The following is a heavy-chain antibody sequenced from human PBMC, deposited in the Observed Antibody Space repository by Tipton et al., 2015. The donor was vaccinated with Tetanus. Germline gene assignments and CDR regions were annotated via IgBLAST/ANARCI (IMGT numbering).Heavy chain of an antibody. J-gene: IGHJ5*02. V-gene: IGHV4-34*01. D-gene: IGHD3-10*01. Sequence: TLSLTCAVSGDSFTGFYWHWIRQPPGKGLEWIGEINHRGGISYNPSLKSRVTISVDTSKNQFSLNMGSVTAADTAVYYCAILPKAWPAPRGGPWGQGTLVTVSS. CDR3: AILPKAWPAPRGGP. CDR1: GDSFTGFY. CDR2: INHRGGI.